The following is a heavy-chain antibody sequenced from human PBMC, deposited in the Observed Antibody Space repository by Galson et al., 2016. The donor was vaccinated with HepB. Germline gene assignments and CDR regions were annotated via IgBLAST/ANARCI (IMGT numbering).Heavy chain of an antibody. Sequence: ETLSLTCTLSSGSISRSGYYWSWIRQSPGKGLEWIGSIFHLGDTFYNPAFQSRITISVDTSTNNLSLKLRSVTAADAAVYYCARHETSAFSNYYFHYALDVWGQGTMFTVSS. CDR2: IFHLGDT. CDR3: ARHETSAFSNYYFHYALDV. D-gene: IGHD3-10*01. J-gene: IGHJ3*01. V-gene: IGHV4-39*01. CDR1: SGSISRSGYY.